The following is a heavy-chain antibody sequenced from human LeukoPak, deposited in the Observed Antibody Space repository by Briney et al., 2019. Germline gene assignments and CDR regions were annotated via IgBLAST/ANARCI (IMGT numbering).Heavy chain of an antibody. CDR1: GFTFSSYA. CDR2: ISGSGGST. J-gene: IGHJ4*02. Sequence: PGGSLRLSCAASGFTFSSYAMSWVRQAPGKGLEWVSAISGSGGSTYYADSVKGRFTISRDNSKNTLYLQMHSLRAEDTAVYYCARPMNVLRFLEWLFIYWGQGTLVTVSS. CDR3: ARPMNVLRFLEWLFIY. V-gene: IGHV3-23*01. D-gene: IGHD3-3*01.